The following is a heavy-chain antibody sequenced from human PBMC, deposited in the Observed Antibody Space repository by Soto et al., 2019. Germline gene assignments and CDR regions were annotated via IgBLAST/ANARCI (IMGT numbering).Heavy chain of an antibody. CDR3: ARERAINDAFDI. V-gene: IGHV1-18*01. CDR1: GYTFTSYG. Sequence: ASVKVSCKASGYTFTSYGISWVRQAPGQGLEWMGWISAYNGNTNYAQKLQGRVTMTTDTSTSTAYMELRSLRSEDTAVYYCARERAINDAFDIWGQGTMVTVSS. J-gene: IGHJ3*02. CDR2: ISAYNGNT.